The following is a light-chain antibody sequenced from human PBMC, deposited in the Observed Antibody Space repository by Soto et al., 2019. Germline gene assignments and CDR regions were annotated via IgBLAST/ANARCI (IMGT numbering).Light chain of an antibody. V-gene: IGKV3-20*01. CDR2: GAS. Sequence: EIVLTQSPGTLSLSPGERATLSCRASQSVTGSNLAWYQQRPGQAPRLLIYGASSRSTGIPDRFSGSGSGTDFTLTISRLEPEDCAVYYCQQYGSSLGRTFGQGTKVEIK. J-gene: IGKJ1*01. CDR1: QSVTGSN. CDR3: QQYGSSLGRT.